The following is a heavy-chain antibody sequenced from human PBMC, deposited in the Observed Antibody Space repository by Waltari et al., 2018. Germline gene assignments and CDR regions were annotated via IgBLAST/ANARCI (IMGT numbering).Heavy chain of an antibody. CDR2: INSGGSGT. Sequence: EVQLVESGGGLVQPGGSLRLSCAASGFTFSSYWMHWVRQAPGKGLVWVSRINSGGSGTNYADSLKGRFTSSRDNAKNTLYLQMNSLRAEDTAVYYCASYITTVPRRAFDIWGQGTMVTVSS. D-gene: IGHD3-10*01. V-gene: IGHV3-74*01. CDR1: GFTFSSYW. CDR3: ASYITTVPRRAFDI. J-gene: IGHJ3*02.